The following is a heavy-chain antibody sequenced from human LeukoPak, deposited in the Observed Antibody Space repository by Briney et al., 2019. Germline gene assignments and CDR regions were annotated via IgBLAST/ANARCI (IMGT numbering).Heavy chain of an antibody. CDR2: INSDGSST. CDR3: ARVSIAAAVHFDY. CDR1: GFTFSSYW. J-gene: IGHJ4*02. D-gene: IGHD6-25*01. Sequence: GGSLRLSCAASGFTFSSYWMHWVRQAPGKGLVWVSRINSDGSSTSYADSVKGRFTISRDNAKNTLYLQMNSLRAEDTAVYYCARVSIAAAVHFDYWGQGTLVTVSS. V-gene: IGHV3-74*01.